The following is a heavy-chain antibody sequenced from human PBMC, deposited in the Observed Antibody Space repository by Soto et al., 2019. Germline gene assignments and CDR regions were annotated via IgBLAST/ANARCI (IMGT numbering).Heavy chain of an antibody. D-gene: IGHD4-17*01. CDR3: ASDDYGDYDLAAYFDY. CDR2: ISYDGSNK. CDR1: GFTFSSYA. J-gene: IGHJ4*02. Sequence: QVQLVESGGGVVQPGRSLRLSCAASGFTFSSYAMHWVRQAPGKGLEWVAVISYDGSNKYYADSVKGRFTISRDNSKNTLYLQMNSLRAEDTAVYYCASDDYGDYDLAAYFDYWGQGTLVTVSS. V-gene: IGHV3-30-3*01.